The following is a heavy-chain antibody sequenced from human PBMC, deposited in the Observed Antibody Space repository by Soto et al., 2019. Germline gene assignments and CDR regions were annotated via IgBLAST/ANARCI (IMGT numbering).Heavy chain of an antibody. V-gene: IGHV4-30-4*01. D-gene: IGHD3-10*01. Sequence: SETLSLTCTVSGGSISSGDYYWSWIRQPPGKGLEWIGYIYYSGSTYYNPSLKSRVTISVDTSKNQFSLKLSSVTAADTAVYYCASALWFGELFVVPPFHYWGQGTLVTVSS. CDR2: IYYSGST. CDR3: ASALWFGELFVVPPFHY. CDR1: GGSISSGDYY. J-gene: IGHJ4*02.